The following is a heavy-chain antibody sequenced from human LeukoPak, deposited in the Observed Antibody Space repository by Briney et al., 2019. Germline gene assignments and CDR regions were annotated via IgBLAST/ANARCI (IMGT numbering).Heavy chain of an antibody. J-gene: IGHJ4*02. CDR2: INPNSGGT. CDR1: GYTFTGYY. Sequence: ASVKVSCKASGYTFTGYYMHWVRQAPGQGLEWMGWINPNSGGTNYAQEFQGRVTMTRDTSISTAYMELSRLRSDDTAVYYCATTREPGYSSGWFDYWGQGTLVTVSS. D-gene: IGHD6-19*01. V-gene: IGHV1-2*02. CDR3: ATTREPGYSSGWFDY.